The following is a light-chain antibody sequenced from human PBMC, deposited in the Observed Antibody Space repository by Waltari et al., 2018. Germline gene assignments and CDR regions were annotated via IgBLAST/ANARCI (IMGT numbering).Light chain of an antibody. CDR3: QQSDSIPLT. CDR1: QTISRY. Sequence: DIQMTQSPSSLSASVGDRVTITCRASQTISRYLNWYQQKPGKAPKLLVSGISSLQSGVPPRFSGSGSGTDFTLTISSLQPEDFATYYCQQSDSIPLTFGGGTKVDIK. CDR2: GIS. V-gene: IGKV1-39*01. J-gene: IGKJ4*01.